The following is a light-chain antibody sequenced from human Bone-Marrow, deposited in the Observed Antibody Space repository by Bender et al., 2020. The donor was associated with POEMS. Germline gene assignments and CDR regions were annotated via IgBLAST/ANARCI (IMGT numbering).Light chain of an antibody. V-gene: IGLV2-8*01. J-gene: IGLJ3*02. CDR3: STWDDRLNAWL. CDR2: DVS. CDR1: SSDVGTYNY. Sequence: QSALTQPPSASGSPGQSVTISCTGTSSDVGTYNYVSWYQLHPGKAPKLMIYDVSQRPSGVPNRFSASKSGSSASLAISGLQSEDAADYYCSTWDDRLNAWLFGGGTKLTVL.